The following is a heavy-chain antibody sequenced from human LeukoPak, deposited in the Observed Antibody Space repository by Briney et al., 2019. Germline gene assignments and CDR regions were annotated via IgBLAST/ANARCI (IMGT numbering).Heavy chain of an antibody. D-gene: IGHD1-14*01. V-gene: IGHV3-23*01. CDR3: AKYRTTYAPPRDFDY. Sequence: PGGSLRLSCAASGFTFSSFAMIWVRQAPGKGLEWTSVIGAKSDIIYYTDSVKGRFTVSRDNSKNTLFLQMNSLRAEDTALYYCAKYRTTYAPPRDFDYWGQGTLVTVSS. CDR1: GFTFSSFA. J-gene: IGHJ4*02. CDR2: IGAKSDII.